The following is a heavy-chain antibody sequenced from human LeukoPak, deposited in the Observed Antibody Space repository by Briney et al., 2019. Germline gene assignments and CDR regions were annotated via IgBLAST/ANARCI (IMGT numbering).Heavy chain of an antibody. J-gene: IGHJ6*02. V-gene: IGHV3-66*01. CDR3: ARAFVGYYYDSSGYPYYYGMDV. CDR2: IYSGGST. D-gene: IGHD3-22*01. CDR1: GFTVSSNY. Sequence: GGSLRLSCAASGFTVSSNYMSWVRQAPGKGLEWVSVIYSGGSTYYADSVKGRFTISRDNSKNTLYLQMNSLRAEDTAVYYCARAFVGYYYDSSGYPYYYGMDVWGQGTTVTVSS.